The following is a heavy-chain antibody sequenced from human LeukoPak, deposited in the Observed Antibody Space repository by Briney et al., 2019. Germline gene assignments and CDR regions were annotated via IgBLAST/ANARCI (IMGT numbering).Heavy chain of an antibody. J-gene: IGHJ5*02. D-gene: IGHD4-17*01. V-gene: IGHV1-3*01. CDR2: INADNGNT. CDR3: ARYHDYGDYKRWFVP. CDR1: GYTFTSYA. Sequence: ASVNVSCKATGYTFTSYALHWVRQAPGQRLEWMGCINADNGNTKYTQKFQGRVTITRDTSESTAYMELSSLRSEGTAVYCFARYHDYGDYKRWFVPWGQGTLVTVSS.